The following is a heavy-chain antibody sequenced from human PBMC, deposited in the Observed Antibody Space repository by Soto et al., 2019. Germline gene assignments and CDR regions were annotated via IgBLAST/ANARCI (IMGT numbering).Heavy chain of an antibody. V-gene: IGHV3-30*18. CDR2: ISYGGSEK. CDR3: AKVSSDRGYYYFAMDV. J-gene: IGHJ6*02. Sequence: QVLLVESGGGVVQPGRSLRLSCAASGFTFRSYGMHWVRQAPGKGPEWVAVISYGGSEKYYADSVKGRFIVSRDNSKNTLYLQMNSLRAEDTAVYYCAKVSSDRGYYYFAMDVWGQGTTVTVS. D-gene: IGHD3-10*01. CDR1: GFTFRSYG.